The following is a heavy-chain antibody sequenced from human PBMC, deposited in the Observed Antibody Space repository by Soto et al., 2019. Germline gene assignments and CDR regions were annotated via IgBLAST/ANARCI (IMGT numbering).Heavy chain of an antibody. CDR2: INPDSGRP. CDR3: AREIFTMVRGVIAVSYGMDV. CDR1: GYTFTDYY. Sequence: QVQLVQSGAEVKKPGASVKVSCKASGYTFTDYYVHWVRQAPGQGLEWMGWINPDSGRPDCAQKFHDRVTMTRDTSISTAYMELTRLRSDDTAVYYCAREIFTMVRGVIAVSYGMDVWGQGTTVTVSS. J-gene: IGHJ6*02. D-gene: IGHD3-10*01. V-gene: IGHV1-2*02.